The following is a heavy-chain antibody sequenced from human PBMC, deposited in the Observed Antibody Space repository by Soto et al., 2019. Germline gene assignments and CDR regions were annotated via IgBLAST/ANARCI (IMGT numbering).Heavy chain of an antibody. V-gene: IGHV4-39*01. CDR3: AFASIFYDILTGYLFSAFDI. CDR2: IYYSGRT. Sequence: PSETLSLTCTVSGGSISSGGYYWSWIRQPPGKGLEWIGNIYYSGRTYYNPSLKSRVTISVDTSKNQFSLKLNSVTAADTAVYYFAFASIFYDILTGYLFSAFDIWGQGAMVTVSS. J-gene: IGHJ3*02. CDR1: GGSISSGGYY. D-gene: IGHD3-9*01.